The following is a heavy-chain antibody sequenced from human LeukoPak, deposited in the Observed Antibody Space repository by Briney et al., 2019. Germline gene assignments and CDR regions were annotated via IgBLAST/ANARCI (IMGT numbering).Heavy chain of an antibody. CDR2: IIPIFGTA. V-gene: IGHV1-69*13. CDR3: ARAIRYFDWLLPFGMDV. CDR1: GGTFSSYA. D-gene: IGHD3-9*01. J-gene: IGHJ6*04. Sequence: SVKVSCKASGGTFSSYAISWVRQAPGQGLEWMGGIIPIFGTANYAQKFQGRVTITADESTSTAYMELSSLRSEDTAVFYCARAIRYFDWLLPFGMDVWGKGTTVTVSS.